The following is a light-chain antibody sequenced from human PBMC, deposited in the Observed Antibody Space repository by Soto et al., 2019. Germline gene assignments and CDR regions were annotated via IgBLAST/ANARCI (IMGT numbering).Light chain of an antibody. CDR1: KSDIGVYDF. CDR3: KSYAGSNTYV. V-gene: IGLV2-8*01. J-gene: IGLJ1*01. Sequence: QSVRTQPPSASGSPGQSVTISCTGTKSDIGVYDFVSWYQHHPGKAPRLIIYEVVQRPSGVPDRFSGSKSGNTASLTVSGLQAADEADYFCKSYAGSNTYVFGSGTKVTV. CDR2: EVV.